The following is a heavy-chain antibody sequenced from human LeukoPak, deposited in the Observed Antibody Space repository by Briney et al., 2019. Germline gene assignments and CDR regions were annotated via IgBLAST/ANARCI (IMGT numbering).Heavy chain of an antibody. CDR1: GYTFTSYG. D-gene: IGHD2-2*01. Sequence: GASVKVSCKASGYTFTSYGISWVRQAPGQGLEWMGWISAYNGNTNYAQKLQGRVTMTTDTSTSTAYMELRSLRFDDTAVYYCARGRRYCSSTSCYNWFDPWGQGTLVTVSS. J-gene: IGHJ5*02. CDR2: ISAYNGNT. V-gene: IGHV1-18*01. CDR3: ARGRRYCSSTSCYNWFDP.